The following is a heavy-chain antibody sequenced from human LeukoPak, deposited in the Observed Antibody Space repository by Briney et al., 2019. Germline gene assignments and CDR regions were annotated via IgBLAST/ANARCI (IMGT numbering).Heavy chain of an antibody. V-gene: IGHV4-30-2*01. J-gene: IGHJ4*02. CDR3: ARLGDSSSWTAHFDY. Sequence: PSQTLSLTCTVSGGSISSGGYYWSWIRQPPGKGLEWIGYIYHSGSTYYNPSLKSRVTISVDRSKNQFSLKLSSVTAADTAVYYCARLGDSSSWTAHFDYWGQGTLVTVSS. D-gene: IGHD6-13*01. CDR1: GGSISSGGYY. CDR2: IYHSGST.